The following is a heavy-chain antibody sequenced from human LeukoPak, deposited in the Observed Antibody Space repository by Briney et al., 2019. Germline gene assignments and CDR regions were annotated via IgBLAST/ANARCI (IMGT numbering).Heavy chain of an antibody. J-gene: IGHJ3*02. D-gene: IGHD5-24*01. Sequence: ASQTLSLTCAVSGGSISSGGYSWSWIRQPPGKGLEWIGYISSTGSTYYNLSLRSRLSISLDTSKNQFSLNLSSVTAADTAVFYCARLGITQDAFDIWGQGTMVTVSS. CDR3: ARLGITQDAFDI. CDR1: GGSISSGGYS. CDR2: ISSTGST. V-gene: IGHV4-30-4*07.